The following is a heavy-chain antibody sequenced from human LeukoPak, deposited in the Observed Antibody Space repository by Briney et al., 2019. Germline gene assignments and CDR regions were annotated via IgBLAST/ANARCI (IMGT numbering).Heavy chain of an antibody. D-gene: IGHD4-17*01. CDR3: AREHSGCDTTA. J-gene: IGHJ5*02. Sequence: ASVKVSCKASGYSFTGYYMHWVRQAPGQGLEWMGWINPNSGGTKCAQKSQGRVTMTRDTSISTVYMELTRLRFDDTAVYYCAREHSGCDTTAWGQGTLVTVSS. CDR1: GYSFTGYY. V-gene: IGHV1-2*02. CDR2: INPNSGGT.